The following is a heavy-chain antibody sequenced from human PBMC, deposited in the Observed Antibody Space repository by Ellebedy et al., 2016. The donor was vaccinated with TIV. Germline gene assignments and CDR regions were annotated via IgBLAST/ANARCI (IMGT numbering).Heavy chain of an antibody. CDR3: ARGVRTTYGMDV. D-gene: IGHD3-10*01. V-gene: IGHV1-46*01. CDR1: GGTFSSYA. J-gene: IGHJ6*02. Sequence: ASVKVSXXASGGTFSSYAISWVRQAPGQGLEWMGIINPSGGSTSYAQKFQGRVTMTRDTSTSTVYMELSSLRSEDTAVYYCARGVRTTYGMDVWGQGTTVTVSS. CDR2: INPSGGST.